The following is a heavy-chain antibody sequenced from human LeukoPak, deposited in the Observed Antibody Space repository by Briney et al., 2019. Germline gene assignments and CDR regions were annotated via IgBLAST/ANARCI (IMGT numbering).Heavy chain of an antibody. CDR1: GYTFTGYY. Sequence: ASVKVSCKASGYTFTGYYMHWVRQAPGQGLEWMGWINPNSGGTNYAQKLQGRVTMTRDTSISTAYMELTRLRSDDTPVYYCATLCCSGASWYGAFVIWGEGTMVGV. CDR3: ATLCCSGASWYGAFVI. CDR2: INPNSGGT. J-gene: IGHJ3*02. D-gene: IGHD2-2*01. V-gene: IGHV1-2*02.